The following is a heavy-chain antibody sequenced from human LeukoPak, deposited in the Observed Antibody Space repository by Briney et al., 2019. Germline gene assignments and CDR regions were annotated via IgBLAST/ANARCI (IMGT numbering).Heavy chain of an antibody. CDR3: TTWSSQFDY. Sequence: KSGGALRLSCAASGFTFRNAYMNWVRQAAGKGLEWVGHVKSKTDGGTTDYAAPVKGRFTVSRDDSKNTLYLQMNSLNSEDTAVYYCTTWSSQFDYWGQGTLVTVSS. D-gene: IGHD6-6*01. CDR1: GFTFRNAY. V-gene: IGHV3-15*05. CDR2: VKSKTDGGTT. J-gene: IGHJ4*02.